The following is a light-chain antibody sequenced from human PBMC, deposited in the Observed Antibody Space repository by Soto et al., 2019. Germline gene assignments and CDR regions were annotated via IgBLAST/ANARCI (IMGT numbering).Light chain of an antibody. CDR1: QSVTSSY. J-gene: IGKJ1*01. CDR2: HAS. V-gene: IGKV3-20*01. CDR3: QQCDSSPQT. Sequence: EIVLTQSPGTLSLSPGERATLSCRASQSVTSSYLAWYQQKPGQAPRLLMYHASSRATGIPDRFSGSGSETHFTLTISILEPEDFAVYYCQQCDSSPQTFGQGTKVEIK.